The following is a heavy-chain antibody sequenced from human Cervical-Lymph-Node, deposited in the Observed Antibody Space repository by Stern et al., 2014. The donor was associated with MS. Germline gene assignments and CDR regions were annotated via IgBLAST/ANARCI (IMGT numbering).Heavy chain of an antibody. Sequence: EVQLEESGAEVKRPGESLKISCKGSGYSFTNYWIGWVRQMPGKGLEWMGIIYPGDSETTYSPSFQGRVTFSVDKSINTAYLQWGSLRALDTAMYYCARRGDGYNYYFDFWGQGTLVTVSS. D-gene: IGHD5-24*01. J-gene: IGHJ4*02. CDR2: IYPGDSET. V-gene: IGHV5-51*03. CDR3: ARRGDGYNYYFDF. CDR1: GYSFTNYW.